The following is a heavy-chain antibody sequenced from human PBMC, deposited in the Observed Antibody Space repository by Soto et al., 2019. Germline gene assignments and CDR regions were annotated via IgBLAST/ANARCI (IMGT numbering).Heavy chain of an antibody. CDR3: ARDQWLVTYYYYGMDV. D-gene: IGHD6-19*01. CDR1: GFTFSSYA. CDR2: ISYDGSNK. Sequence: TGGSLRLSCAASGFTFSSYAMHWVRQAPGKGLEWVAVISYDGSNKYYADSVKGRFTISRDNSKNTLYLQMNSLRAEDTAVYYCARDQWLVTYYYYGMDVWGQGTTVTVSS. V-gene: IGHV3-30-3*01. J-gene: IGHJ6*02.